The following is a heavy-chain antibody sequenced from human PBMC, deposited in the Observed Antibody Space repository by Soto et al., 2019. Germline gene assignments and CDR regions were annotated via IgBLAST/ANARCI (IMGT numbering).Heavy chain of an antibody. Sequence: SVKVSCKASGATLGIFINFGITWVRRAPGQGLEWMGGILPVFGTPHYAQKFQGWVTMTRDTSISTAYMELSSLRSEDTAVYYCAWGWPAAYFQHWGQGTLVTVSS. CDR1: GATLGIFINFG. CDR2: ILPVFGTP. J-gene: IGHJ1*01. V-gene: IGHV1-69*05. CDR3: AWGWPAAYFQH. D-gene: IGHD6-19*01.